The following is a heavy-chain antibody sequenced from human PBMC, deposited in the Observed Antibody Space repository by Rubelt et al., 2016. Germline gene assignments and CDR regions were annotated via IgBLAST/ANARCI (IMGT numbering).Heavy chain of an antibody. CDR3: ATDLGRGYIYGPLDS. CDR2: VYYSGRT. CDR1: GGFIRNNSYY. Sequence: QLQLQESGPGLVKPSETLSLTCTVSGGFIRNNSYYWGWIRQPPGKGLEWIGSVYYSGRTSYSPSLKSRDTLSVDPSKNQCSLDLTSVTAADTAVYYCATDLGRGYIYGPLDSWGQGTLVTVSS. V-gene: IGHV4-39*07. J-gene: IGHJ4*02. D-gene: IGHD5-18*01.